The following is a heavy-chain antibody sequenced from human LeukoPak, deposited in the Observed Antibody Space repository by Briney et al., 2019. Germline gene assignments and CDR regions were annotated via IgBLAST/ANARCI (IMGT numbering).Heavy chain of an antibody. CDR1: GFTYTTYA. J-gene: IGHJ3*01. CDR2: IISDGSKK. D-gene: IGHD3-16*01. V-gene: IGHV3-30*04. CDR3: ARTYLQGALDTFDR. Sequence: GRSLRLSCVASGFTYTTYAMHWVRQAPGKGLEWVAVIISDGSKKYYADSVKGRFTISRDKSKNSLFLQMDSLRPEDTAVYYCARTYLQGALDTFDRWGQGTKVTVSS.